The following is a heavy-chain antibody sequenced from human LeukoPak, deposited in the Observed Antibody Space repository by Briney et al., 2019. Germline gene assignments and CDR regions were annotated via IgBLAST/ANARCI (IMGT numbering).Heavy chain of an antibody. CDR2: IIPIFGTA. CDR3: ATAGIVVVQAARPYVSHQYGN. V-gene: IGHV1-69*06. CDR1: GGTFSSYA. Sequence: ASVKVSCKASGGTFSSYAISWVRQAPGQGLEWMGGIIPIFGTANYAQKFQGRVTITADKSTSTAYMELSSLRSDATAVYYCATAGIVVVQAARPYVSHQYGNWGQGTLVTVSS. D-gene: IGHD2-2*02. J-gene: IGHJ4*02.